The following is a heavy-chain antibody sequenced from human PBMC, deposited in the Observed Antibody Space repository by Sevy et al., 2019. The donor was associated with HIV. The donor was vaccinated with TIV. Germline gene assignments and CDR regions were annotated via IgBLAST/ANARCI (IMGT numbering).Heavy chain of an antibody. V-gene: IGHV3-53*01. J-gene: IGHJ3*02. D-gene: IGHD2-15*01. Sequence: GALRLSCAASGFTVSSNYMSWVRQAPGKGLEWVSVIYSGGSTYYADSVKGRFTISRDNSKNTLYLQMNSLRAEDTAVYYCARGYCSGGSCYGAFDIWGQGTMVTVSS. CDR2: IYSGGST. CDR1: GFTVSSNY. CDR3: ARGYCSGGSCYGAFDI.